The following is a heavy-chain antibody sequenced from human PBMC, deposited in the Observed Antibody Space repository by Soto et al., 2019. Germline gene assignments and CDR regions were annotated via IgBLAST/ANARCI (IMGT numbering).Heavy chain of an antibody. D-gene: IGHD3-22*01. CDR1: GYSFTTYW. J-gene: IGHJ4*02. Sequence: EVQLVQSGAEVKKPGESLKISCKGSGYSFTTYWIGWVRQMPGKGLEWMGIIYPGDSDSRYSPSFQGQVSISVDKSPSTAHPQWGSLKAPDTAMYYCARCPLICSYYSGFYYWGQGTLVIVSS. CDR2: IYPGDSDS. CDR3: ARCPLICSYYSGFYY. V-gene: IGHV5-51*01.